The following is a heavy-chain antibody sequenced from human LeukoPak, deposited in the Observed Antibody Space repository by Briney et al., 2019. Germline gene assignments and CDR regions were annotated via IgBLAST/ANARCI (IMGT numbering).Heavy chain of an antibody. CDR1: GGSFSDYN. CDR2: ISHSGNA. Sequence: SETLSLTCAVYGGSFSDYNRSWIRQPPGKGLEWIGEISHSGNASYNPSLKSRVTISGDASKNQFSLNLKSVTAADTAVYYCATLQDYWLDVWGNRTTVTVSS. CDR3: ATLQDYWLDV. V-gene: IGHV4-34*01. D-gene: IGHD2-8*02. J-gene: IGHJ6*04.